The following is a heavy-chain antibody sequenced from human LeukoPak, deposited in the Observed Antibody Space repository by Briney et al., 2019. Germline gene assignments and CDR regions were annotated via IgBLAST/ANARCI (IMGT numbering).Heavy chain of an antibody. CDR2: IFSSGST. V-gene: IGHV4-4*07. CDR3: VRDSLNDYYYYAMDV. CDR1: GGSISSYY. J-gene: IGHJ6*02. Sequence: SETLSLSCTVSGGSISSYYWSWIRQPAGKGLEWIGRIFSSGSTNYNPSLKSRVTMSVDTSKNQFSLELTSVTAADTAVYYCVRDSLNDYYYYAMDVWGQGTTATVSS.